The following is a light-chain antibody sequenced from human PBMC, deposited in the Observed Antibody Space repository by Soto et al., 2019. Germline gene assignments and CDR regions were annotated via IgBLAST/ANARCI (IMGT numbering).Light chain of an antibody. CDR3: QQSYSPWT. CDR1: QSISSY. V-gene: IGKV1-39*01. Sequence: DIQMTQTPSSLSASVGDRVTITCRASQSISSYLNWYQQKPGKAPKLLIYAASSLQSGVPSRFSGSGSGTEFTLTISSLQPEDFATYYCQQSYSPWTFGQGTKVEIK. CDR2: AAS. J-gene: IGKJ1*01.